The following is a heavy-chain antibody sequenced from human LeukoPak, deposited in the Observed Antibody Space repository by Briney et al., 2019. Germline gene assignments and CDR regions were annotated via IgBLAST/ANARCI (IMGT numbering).Heavy chain of an antibody. CDR1: GGSISSYY. CDR2: IYTSGST. D-gene: IGHD4-11*01. J-gene: IGHJ6*03. CDR3: ARQYPCYYYVDV. V-gene: IGHV4-4*09. Sequence: SETLSFTCTVSGGSISSYYWSWIRQPPGKGLEWIGYIYTSGSTNYNPSLKSRVTISVDTSKNQFSLKLSSVTAADTAVYYCARQYPCYYYVDVWGKGTTVTGSS.